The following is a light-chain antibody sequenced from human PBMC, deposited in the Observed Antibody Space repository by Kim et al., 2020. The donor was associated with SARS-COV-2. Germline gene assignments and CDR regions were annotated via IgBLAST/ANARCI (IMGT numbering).Light chain of an antibody. V-gene: IGLV2-8*01. J-gene: IGLJ3*02. CDR1: SSDVGGYNY. Sequence: GQSVTISCTGTSSDVGGYNYVSWYQQHPGKAPKRMIYEVSKRPSGVPDRFSGSKSGNTASLTVSGLQAEDEADYYCTSYADNNILLFGGGTQLTVL. CDR2: EVS. CDR3: TSYADNNILL.